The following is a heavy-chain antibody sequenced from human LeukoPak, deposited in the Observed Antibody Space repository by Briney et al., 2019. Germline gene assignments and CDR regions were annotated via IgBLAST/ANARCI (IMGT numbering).Heavy chain of an antibody. Sequence: GGSLRLSCAASGFTFSSYTMNWVRQAPGKGLEWVANINQDGSGKYYVDSVKGRFTISRDNAKNSLYLQMNSLRAEDTAVYYCARVVGAGYFDLWGRGTLVTVSS. CDR3: ARVVGAGYFDL. D-gene: IGHD1-26*01. CDR1: GFTFSSYT. J-gene: IGHJ2*01. CDR2: INQDGSGK. V-gene: IGHV3-7*01.